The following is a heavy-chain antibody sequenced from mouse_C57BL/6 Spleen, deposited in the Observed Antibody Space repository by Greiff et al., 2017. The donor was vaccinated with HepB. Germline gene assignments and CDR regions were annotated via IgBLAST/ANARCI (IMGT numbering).Heavy chain of an antibody. Sequence: VQLQESGAELLKPGASVKLSCKATGYTFTGYWIEWVKQRPGHGIEWLGEFLPGRGSTNYNEKLKGTATFTADTSSNTAYMQLSSLTTEDSAIYYCARSGSYYSNCAWFAYWGQGTLVTVSA. D-gene: IGHD2-5*01. CDR2: FLPGRGST. J-gene: IGHJ3*01. V-gene: IGHV1-9*01. CDR3: ARSGSYYSNCAWFAY. CDR1: GYTFTGYW.